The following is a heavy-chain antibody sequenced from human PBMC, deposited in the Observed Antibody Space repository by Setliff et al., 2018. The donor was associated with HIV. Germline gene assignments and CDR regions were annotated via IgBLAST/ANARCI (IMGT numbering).Heavy chain of an antibody. J-gene: IGHJ4*02. CDR2: ICHSGRS. Sequence: SETLSLTCTVSGGSIDISDYCWGWVRQPPGKGLEWIGSICHSGRSYYNPSLKSRLTISVDTSNNKFSLKLNSVTAADTAVYYCARDRDRKDTTYVRFDYWGQGTLVTVSS. D-gene: IGHD4-17*01. CDR3: ARDRDRKDTTYVRFDY. CDR1: GGSIDISDYC. V-gene: IGHV4-39*07.